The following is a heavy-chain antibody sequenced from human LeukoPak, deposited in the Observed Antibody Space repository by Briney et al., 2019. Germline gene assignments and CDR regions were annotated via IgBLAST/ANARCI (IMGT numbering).Heavy chain of an antibody. CDR2: INHSGST. Sequence: SETLSLTCAVYGGSFSGYYWSWIRQPPGKGLEWIGEINHSGSTNYNPSLKSRVTISVDTSKNQFSLKLSSVTAADTAVYYCARGGWFDPWGQGTLVTVSS. CDR3: ARGGWFDP. J-gene: IGHJ5*02. CDR1: GGSFSGYY. V-gene: IGHV4-34*01.